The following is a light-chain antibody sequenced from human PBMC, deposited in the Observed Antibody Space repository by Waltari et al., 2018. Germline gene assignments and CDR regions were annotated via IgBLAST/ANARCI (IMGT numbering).Light chain of an antibody. CDR2: EDD. V-gene: IGLV6-57*01. CDR1: GGSIATNY. CDR3: QSYDSDNHWV. Sequence: NLLLTQPHSVSASPGKTVTISCTGSGGSIATNYVQWLPHRPGSSPITVIYEDDQRPSGVPDRFSGSIDSSSNSASLIISGLKSEDEGDYYCQSYDSDNHWVFGGGTKLTV. J-gene: IGLJ3*02.